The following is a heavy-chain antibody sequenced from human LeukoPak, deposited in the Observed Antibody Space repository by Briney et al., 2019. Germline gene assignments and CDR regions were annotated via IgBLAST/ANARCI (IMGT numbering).Heavy chain of an antibody. D-gene: IGHD1-1*01. J-gene: IGHJ3*02. CDR2: ISGSGGRT. CDR1: GFTFSSYA. V-gene: IGHV3-23*01. Sequence: GGSLRLSCAPSGFTFSSYAMSSVRQAPGKGLEWGSTISGSGGRTYYAYYVKGQFNISSDNSKDTLDLELYSLRAQASAVHFCAKNQGRTLRADAFDIWDQGTMLTVSS. CDR3: AKNQGRTLRADAFDI.